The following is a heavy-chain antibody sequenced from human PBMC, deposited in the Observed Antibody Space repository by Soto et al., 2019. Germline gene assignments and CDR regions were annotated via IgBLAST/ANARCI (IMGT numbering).Heavy chain of an antibody. Sequence: QVLLVQSGGEVKKPGASVKVSCKASGFNFISYGINWVRQAPGQGLEWMGWISGYDGKTVYAHSVQDRVTMTTDATTGTAYMELRGLRSADTAIYYCARVFMYTGSPDSWFDPWGQGTLVTVTS. V-gene: IGHV1-18*04. CDR2: ISGYDGKT. J-gene: IGHJ5*02. CDR1: GFNFISYG. CDR3: ARVFMYTGSPDSWFDP. D-gene: IGHD6-6*01.